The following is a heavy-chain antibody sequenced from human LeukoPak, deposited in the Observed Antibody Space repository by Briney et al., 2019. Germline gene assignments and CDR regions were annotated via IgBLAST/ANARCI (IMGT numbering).Heavy chain of an antibody. V-gene: IGHV5-51*01. CDR2: IYPGDSDT. Sequence: GESLKISCKGSGYSFTSYWIGWVRQMPGKGLEWMGIIYPGDSDTRYSPSFQGQVTISADKSISTAYLQWSSLKASDTAMYYCARQLMITFGGVIVTQYYFDYWGQGTLVTVSS. J-gene: IGHJ4*02. CDR3: ARQLMITFGGVIVTQYYFDY. D-gene: IGHD3-16*02. CDR1: GYSFTSYW.